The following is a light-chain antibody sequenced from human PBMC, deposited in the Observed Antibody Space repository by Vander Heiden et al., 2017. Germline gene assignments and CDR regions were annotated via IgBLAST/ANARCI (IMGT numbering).Light chain of an antibody. Sequence: QPVLTQPPSVSGAPGPRVTISCTGSSSNIGAGYDVPWYQQLPGTAPKLLIYGNSNRPSGVPDRFSGSKSCTSASLAITGLQAEDVAKYDCQSYDSSLSGSGFGAGTKVTGL. CDR1: SSNIGAGYD. J-gene: IGLJ1*01. V-gene: IGLV1-40*01. CDR3: QSYDSSLSGSG. CDR2: GNS.